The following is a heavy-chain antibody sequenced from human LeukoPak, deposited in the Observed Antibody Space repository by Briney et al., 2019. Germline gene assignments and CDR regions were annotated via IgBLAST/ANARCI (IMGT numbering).Heavy chain of an antibody. CDR2: ISSSSSYI. D-gene: IGHD3-10*01. CDR1: GFTFSSYS. CDR3: ARGPSYGSRSDFLDF. Sequence: GGSLRLSCAASGFTFSSYSMNWVRQAPGKGLEWVSSISSSSSYIYYADSVKGRFTISRDNGKSSLYLQMNNLRAADTAVYYCARGPSYGSRSDFLDFWGQGILVTVSS. V-gene: IGHV3-21*01. J-gene: IGHJ4*02.